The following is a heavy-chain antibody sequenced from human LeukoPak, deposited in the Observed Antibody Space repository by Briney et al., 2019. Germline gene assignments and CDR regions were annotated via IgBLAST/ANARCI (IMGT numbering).Heavy chain of an antibody. J-gene: IGHJ6*02. Sequence: GGSLRLSCAASGFTFSDYYMTWIRQAPGQGLEWVSYICSSSGVTYYGDSVKGRFTISRDNAKNSLYLEMNSLRANDTAVYYCARGLSIAAAGWGNYYYGMDVWGQGTTVTVSS. CDR2: ICSSSGVT. CDR3: ARGLSIAAAGWGNYYYGMDV. CDR1: GFTFSDYY. V-gene: IGHV3-11*01. D-gene: IGHD6-13*01.